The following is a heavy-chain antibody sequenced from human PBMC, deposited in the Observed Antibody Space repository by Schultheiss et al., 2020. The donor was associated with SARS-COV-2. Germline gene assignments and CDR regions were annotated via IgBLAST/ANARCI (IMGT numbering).Heavy chain of an antibody. CDR2: IYSGGST. J-gene: IGHJ6*02. Sequence: GGSLRLSCAASGFTFTSYGMHWVRQAPGKGLEWVSVIYSGGSTYYADSVKGRFTISRDNSKNTLYLQMNSLRAEDTAVYYCARVGTAMADGYYGMDVWGQGTTVTVSS. V-gene: IGHV3-NL1*01. D-gene: IGHD5-18*01. CDR1: GFTFTSYG. CDR3: ARVGTAMADGYYGMDV.